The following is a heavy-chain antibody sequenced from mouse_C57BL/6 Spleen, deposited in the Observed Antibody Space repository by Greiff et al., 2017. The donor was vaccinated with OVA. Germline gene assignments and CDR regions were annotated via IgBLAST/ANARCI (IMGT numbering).Heavy chain of an antibody. CDR1: GYTFTSYW. CDR2: IPPNRGST. CDR3: ARSDSGAMDY. J-gene: IGHJ4*01. Sequence: QVQLQQPGAELVKPGASVKLSCKASGYTFTSYWMPWVKQRPGQGLEWIGMIPPNRGSTNYNEKFKSKATLTVDKSSSTAYMQLSSLTSEDSAVYYCARSDSGAMDYWGQGTSVTVSS. V-gene: IGHV1-64*01. D-gene: IGHD1-3*01.